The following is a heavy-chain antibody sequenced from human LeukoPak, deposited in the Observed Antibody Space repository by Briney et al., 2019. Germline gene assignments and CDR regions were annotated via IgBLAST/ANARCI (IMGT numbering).Heavy chain of an antibody. J-gene: IGHJ5*01. CDR3: ARGRFGAPPGCFDS. D-gene: IGHD3-10*01. V-gene: IGHV4-59*01. Sequence: SETLSLTCTVSGDSLSNYYWNWIRQPPGERLEWIGYLFDGGGTRWSPSLESRVSMSVDTSNNQFSLKLNSVTAADTAVYFCARGRFGAPPGCFDSWGQGTLVIVSP. CDR2: LFDGGGT. CDR1: GDSLSNYY.